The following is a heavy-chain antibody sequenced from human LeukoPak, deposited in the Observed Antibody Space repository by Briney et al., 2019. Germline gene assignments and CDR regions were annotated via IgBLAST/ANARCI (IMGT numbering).Heavy chain of an antibody. Sequence: GGSLRLSCAASGFSFSNYAMSWVRQAPGKGLEWVAVIWYDGSTKYYADSVKGRFTISRDNSKNTLYLQMNSLRAEDTAVYYGARVGATNTWFDPWGQGTLVTVSS. CDR3: ARVGATNTWFDP. J-gene: IGHJ5*02. CDR1: GFSFSNYA. CDR2: IWYDGSTK. D-gene: IGHD1-26*01. V-gene: IGHV3-33*01.